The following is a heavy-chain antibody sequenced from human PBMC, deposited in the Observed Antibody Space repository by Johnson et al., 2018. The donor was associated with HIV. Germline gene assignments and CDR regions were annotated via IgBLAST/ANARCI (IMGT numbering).Heavy chain of an antibody. CDR1: GFTFSSYT. CDR3: ARDFESADGI. CDR2: ISYDGSNK. Sequence: QVHLVESGGGVVQPGRSLRLSCVASGFTFSSYTMHWVRQAPGKGLEWVAVISYDGSNKYYADSVKGRFTISRDNSKNTLYLQMNSLRAEDTAVYYCARDFESADGIWGQGTMVTVSS. D-gene: IGHD6-13*01. J-gene: IGHJ3*02. V-gene: IGHV3-30-3*01.